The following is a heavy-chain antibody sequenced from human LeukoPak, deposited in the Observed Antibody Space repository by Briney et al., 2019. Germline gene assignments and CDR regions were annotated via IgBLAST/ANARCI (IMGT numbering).Heavy chain of an antibody. CDR1: GFTFSSYW. CDR3: TRDTQRGGSYEVEAFDI. CDR2: IRSKAYGGTT. Sequence: PGGSLRLSCAAYGFTFSSYWMTWVRQAPGKGLEWVGFIRSKAYGGTTEYAASVKGRFTISRDDSKSIAYLQMNSLKTEDTAVYYCTRDTQRGGSYEVEAFDIWGQGTMVTVSS. J-gene: IGHJ3*02. D-gene: IGHD1-26*01. V-gene: IGHV3-49*04.